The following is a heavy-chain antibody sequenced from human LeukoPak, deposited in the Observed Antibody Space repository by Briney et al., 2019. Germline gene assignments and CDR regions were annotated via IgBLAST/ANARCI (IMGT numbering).Heavy chain of an antibody. V-gene: IGHV3-33*01. J-gene: IGHJ4*02. CDR3: AREDTALVIAY. CDR1: GFTFSSYG. Sequence: GRSLRLSCAASGFTFSSYGMHWVRQALGKGLEWVAIMWYDGSNKYYTDSVKGRFTISRDNSKNTLYLQMNSLRVEDTAVYYCAREDTALVIAYWGQGTLVTVSS. D-gene: IGHD5-18*01. CDR2: MWYDGSNK.